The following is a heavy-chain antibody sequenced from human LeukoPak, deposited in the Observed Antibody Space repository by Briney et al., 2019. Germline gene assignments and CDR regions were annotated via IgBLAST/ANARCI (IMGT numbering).Heavy chain of an antibody. CDR3: ATDHCTRTNCYEDYYHGMDV. D-gene: IGHD2-2*01. J-gene: IGHJ6*02. CDR2: VNPNNGVT. Sequence: ASVKVSCKSSEDTFTGYYIHWVRQAPGQGLDWMGWVNPNNGVTEYAQEFQGRVTMTRDTSLSTAYMELSRLRSDDTAVYYCATDHCTRTNCYEDYYHGMDVWGQGTTVTVSS. CDR1: EDTFTGYY. V-gene: IGHV1-2*02.